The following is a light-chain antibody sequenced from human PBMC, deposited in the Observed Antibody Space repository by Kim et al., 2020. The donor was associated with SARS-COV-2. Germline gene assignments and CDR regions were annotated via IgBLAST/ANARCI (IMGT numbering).Light chain of an antibody. CDR1: SSDIGSNT. V-gene: IGLV1-44*01. CDR2: NNN. J-gene: IGLJ3*02. Sequence: GQRFTISCSGSSSDIGSNTVNWYQQLPGTAPKLLIYNNNQRPSGVPDRFSGSKSGTSASLAISGLQSEDEADYYCAAWDDSLSGWVFGGGTQLTVL. CDR3: AAWDDSLSGWV.